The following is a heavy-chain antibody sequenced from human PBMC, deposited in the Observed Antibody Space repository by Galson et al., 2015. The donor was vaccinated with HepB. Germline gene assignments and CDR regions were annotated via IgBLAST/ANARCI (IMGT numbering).Heavy chain of an antibody. CDR2: INGIGGTT. J-gene: IGHJ3*02. CDR1: GFTFGNYA. Sequence: SLRLSCATSGFTFGNYAMSWVRQAPGKGLGWVSGINGIGGTTYYEDSVKGRFTISRDNFRNTLYLQMNSLRADDTAVYYCAKAGPYYDTIGYQDDAFDTWGQGTLVTVSS. D-gene: IGHD3-22*01. V-gene: IGHV3-23*01. CDR3: AKAGPYYDTIGYQDDAFDT.